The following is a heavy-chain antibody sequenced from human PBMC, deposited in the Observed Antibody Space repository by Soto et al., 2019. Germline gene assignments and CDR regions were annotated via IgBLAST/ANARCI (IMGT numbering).Heavy chain of an antibody. CDR1: GFILVSYS. CDR2: ISSSGSHA. CDR3: ARDRDGYNPVDY. J-gene: IGHJ4*02. Sequence: EVQLVESGGGLVKPGGSLRLPCAASGFILVSYSMNWVRQAPGKGLEWVSCISSSGSHAYYADSVKGRFTISRDNAKESLYLQMNSLRAEDTAVYYCARDRDGYNPVDYWGQGTLVTVSS. D-gene: IGHD1-1*01. V-gene: IGHV3-21*01.